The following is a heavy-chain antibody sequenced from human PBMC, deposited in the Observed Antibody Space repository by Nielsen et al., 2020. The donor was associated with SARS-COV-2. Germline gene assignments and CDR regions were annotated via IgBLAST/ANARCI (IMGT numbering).Heavy chain of an antibody. CDR1: GYSFTSYW. Sequence: GESLKISCKGSGYSFTSYWIAWVRQMPGKGLEWMGIIYPGDSERYSPSFQGHVIISVDRSISTAYLQWSSLKASDNAMYYCATVDSWGQGTLVTVSS. CDR2: IYPGDSE. V-gene: IGHV5-51*01. J-gene: IGHJ4*02. CDR3: ATVDS. D-gene: IGHD6-19*01.